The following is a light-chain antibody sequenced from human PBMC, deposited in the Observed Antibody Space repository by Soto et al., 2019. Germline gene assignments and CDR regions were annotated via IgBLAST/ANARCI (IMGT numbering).Light chain of an antibody. CDR2: DAS. V-gene: IGKV3-11*01. J-gene: IGKJ1*01. CDR1: HSVGSY. Sequence: EIVLTQSPATLSLSPGERATLSCRASHSVGSYLAWYQQKPGQAPRLLIYDASNRATGIPARFSGSGSGTDFTLTISSLAPEDFAVYYCQERSNWSWTFGQGTKV. CDR3: QERSNWSWT.